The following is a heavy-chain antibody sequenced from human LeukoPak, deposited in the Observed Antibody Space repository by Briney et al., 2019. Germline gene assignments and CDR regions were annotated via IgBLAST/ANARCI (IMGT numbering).Heavy chain of an antibody. V-gene: IGHV4-34*01. CDR2: INHSGST. CDR1: GGSFSGYY. J-gene: IGHJ4*02. D-gene: IGHD6-19*01. Sequence: PSETLSLTCAVYGGSFSGYYWSWIRQPPGKGLEWIGEINHSGSTNYNPSLKSRVTISVDTSKNQFSLKLSSVTAADTAAYYCARGSKREWLVSRLALYFDYWGQGTLVTVSS. CDR3: ARGSKREWLVSRLALYFDY.